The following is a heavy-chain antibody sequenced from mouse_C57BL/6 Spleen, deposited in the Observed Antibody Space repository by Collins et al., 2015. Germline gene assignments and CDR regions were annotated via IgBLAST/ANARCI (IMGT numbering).Heavy chain of an antibody. D-gene: IGHD1-1*01. CDR3: ARWAYYYGSSYWYFDV. V-gene: IGHV9-1*02. CDR1: GYTFTNSG. Sequence: QIQLVQSGPELKKPGETVKISCKASGYTFTNSGMNWVKQAPGKGLKWMGWINTYTGEPTYADDFKGRFAFSLETSASTAYLQINNLKNEDMATYFCARWAYYYGSSYWYFDVWGAGTTVTVSS. J-gene: IGHJ1*01. CDR2: INTYTGEP.